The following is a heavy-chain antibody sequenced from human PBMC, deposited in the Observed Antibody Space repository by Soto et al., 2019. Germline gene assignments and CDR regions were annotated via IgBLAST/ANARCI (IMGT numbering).Heavy chain of an antibody. CDR3: ARVVEVVVVPAKYNWFDP. CDR1: GYTFTSYG. Sequence: ASVKVSCKASGYTFTSYGISWVRQAPGQGLEWMGWISAYNGNTNYAQKLQGRVTMTTDTSTSTAYMELRSLRSDDTAVYYCARVVEVVVVPAKYNWFDPWGQGTLVHVPS. D-gene: IGHD2-2*01. V-gene: IGHV1-18*01. J-gene: IGHJ5*02. CDR2: ISAYNGNT.